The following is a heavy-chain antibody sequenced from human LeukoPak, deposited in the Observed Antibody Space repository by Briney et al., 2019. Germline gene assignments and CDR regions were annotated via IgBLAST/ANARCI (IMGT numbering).Heavy chain of an antibody. V-gene: IGHV3-48*04. J-gene: IGHJ6*03. CDR1: GFTFTIHN. CDR2: ISSSGNTI. CDR3: AREESWSTYYNFMDV. Sequence: GGSLRLSCAASGFTFTIHNMHWVRQAPGKGLEWVSYISSSGNTIYYADSVKGRFTISRDSAKSSLHLQMNSLRVEDTGVYYCAREESWSTYYNFMDVWGRGTTVTVPS. D-gene: IGHD6-13*01.